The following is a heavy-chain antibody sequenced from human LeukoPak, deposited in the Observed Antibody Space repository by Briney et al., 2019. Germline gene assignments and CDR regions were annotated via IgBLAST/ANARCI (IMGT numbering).Heavy chain of an antibody. CDR3: ARDRPSYYDSSGYYGGDY. V-gene: IGHV1-69*01. J-gene: IGHJ4*02. D-gene: IGHD3-22*01. CDR1: GGTFGSYA. Sequence: SVKVSCKASGGTFGSYAISWVRQAPGQELEWMGGIIPIFGTANYAQKFQGRVTITADESTSTAYMELSSLRSEDTAVYYCARDRPSYYDSSGYYGGDYWGQGTLVTVSS. CDR2: IIPIFGTA.